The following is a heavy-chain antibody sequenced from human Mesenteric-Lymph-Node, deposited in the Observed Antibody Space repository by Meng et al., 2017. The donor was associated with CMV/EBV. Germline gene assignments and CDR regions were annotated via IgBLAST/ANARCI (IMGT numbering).Heavy chain of an antibody. D-gene: IGHD6-25*01. CDR1: GYTFTSYC. V-gene: IGHV1-46*01. Sequence: SGYTFTSYCIHWVRQAPGQGLEWMGINNPSDGSTTYGQKFQGRVTMTRDTSTSTVYMELSSLRSEDTAVYYCARDYGYGSAYYFDYWGQGTLVTVSS. J-gene: IGHJ4*02. CDR2: NNPSDGST. CDR3: ARDYGYGSAYYFDY.